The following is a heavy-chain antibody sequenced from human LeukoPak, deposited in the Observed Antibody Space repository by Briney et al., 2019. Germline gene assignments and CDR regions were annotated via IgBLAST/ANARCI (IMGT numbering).Heavy chain of an antibody. CDR3: AKEVVDTAMVYPYFDY. CDR1: GFNFSSNA. V-gene: IGHV3-23*01. CDR2: ISGSGGGT. J-gene: IGHJ4*02. D-gene: IGHD5-18*01. Sequence: GGSLRLSCAASGFNFSSNAMTWVRQAPGRGLEWVSSISGSGGGTFYAGSVKGRFTISRDNSKNTLYLQMNSLRAEDTAVYYCAKEVVDTAMVYPYFDYWGQGTLVTVSS.